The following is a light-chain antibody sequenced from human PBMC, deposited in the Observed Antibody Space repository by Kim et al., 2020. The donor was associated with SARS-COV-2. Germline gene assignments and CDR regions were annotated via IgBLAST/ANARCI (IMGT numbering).Light chain of an antibody. V-gene: IGKV1-5*01. CDR1: QSISMG. CDR3: QQYKTYS. Sequence: LSASVGDMVILTCRAIQSISMGLTWYQQKPGKAPKLLIYDASNLESGVPSRFSGSGSGTDFTLTNSSLQPDDFATYYCQQYKTYSFGQGTKVDIK. CDR2: DAS. J-gene: IGKJ1*01.